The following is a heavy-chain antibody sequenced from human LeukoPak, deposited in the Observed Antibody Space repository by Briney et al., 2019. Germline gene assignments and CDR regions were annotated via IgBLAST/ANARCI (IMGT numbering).Heavy chain of an antibody. J-gene: IGHJ4*02. D-gene: IGHD3-22*01. CDR3: TTDLGYYDSSGYPY. CDR1: GFTFNNAW. CDR2: IKSKIDGGTT. Sequence: GGSLRLSCAASGFTFNNAWMSWVRQAPGKGLEWVGRIKSKIDGGTTDSAAPMKGRFTISRDDSKNTLYLQMNSLKTEDTAVYYCTTDLGYYDSSGYPYWGQGTLVTVSS. V-gene: IGHV3-15*01.